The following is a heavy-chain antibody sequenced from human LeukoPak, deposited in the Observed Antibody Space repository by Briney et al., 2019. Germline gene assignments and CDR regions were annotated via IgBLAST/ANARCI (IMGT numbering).Heavy chain of an antibody. CDR1: GYTFTGYY. CDR3: ARETRDGDGDAFDV. CDR2: FNPKSGGT. Sequence: RASVKVSCKAPGYTFTGYYLHWVRQAPGQGLEWMGWFNPKSGGTDSAQKFQGRVTMTRDTSISTAYMELSRLRSDDTAVYYCARETRDGDGDAFDVWGQGTMVTVSS. D-gene: IGHD5-24*01. V-gene: IGHV1-2*02. J-gene: IGHJ3*01.